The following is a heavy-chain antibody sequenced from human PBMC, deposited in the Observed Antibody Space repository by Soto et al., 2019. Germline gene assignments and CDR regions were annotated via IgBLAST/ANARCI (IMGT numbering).Heavy chain of an antibody. CDR1: GGTFSNYA. CDR3: AKDGGKDGYFGNWFDP. D-gene: IGHD5-12*01. Sequence: QVHLVQSGAEVKKPGSSVKVSCKASGGTFSNYAITWVRQAPGQGLEWLGRIIPSLGSVTFAQKFQGRITLTADESTTTVYIELSSLRSDDTAVYYCAKDGGKDGYFGNWFDPWGQGTQVTVSS. CDR2: IIPSLGSV. V-gene: IGHV1-69*11. J-gene: IGHJ5*02.